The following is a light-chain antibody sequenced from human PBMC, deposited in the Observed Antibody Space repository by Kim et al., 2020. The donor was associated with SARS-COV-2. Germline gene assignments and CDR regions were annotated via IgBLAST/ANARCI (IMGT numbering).Light chain of an antibody. CDR3: NSRDSSGNVV. CDR1: SLRSYY. V-gene: IGLV3-19*01. Sequence: VALGQTVRITCQGDSLRSYYASWYQQTSGQAPLLVIYGKNNRPSGTPDRFSGSTSGNTASLTITGAQAEDEADYYCNSRDSSGNVVFGGGTQLTVL. J-gene: IGLJ2*01. CDR2: GKN.